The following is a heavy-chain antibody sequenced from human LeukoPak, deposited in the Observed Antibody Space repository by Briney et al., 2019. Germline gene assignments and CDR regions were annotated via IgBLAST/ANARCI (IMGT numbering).Heavy chain of an antibody. Sequence: ASVKVSCKVSGYTLTALTIHWVREAPGKGLEWMGYFDPEDAETIYAQKFQGRVTMTEDTSTDTAYMDLSSLRSEDTAVYYCATAVFGATFDYWGQGTLVTVSS. J-gene: IGHJ4*02. CDR1: GYTLTALT. V-gene: IGHV1-24*01. CDR3: ATAVFGATFDY. D-gene: IGHD3-10*02. CDR2: FDPEDAET.